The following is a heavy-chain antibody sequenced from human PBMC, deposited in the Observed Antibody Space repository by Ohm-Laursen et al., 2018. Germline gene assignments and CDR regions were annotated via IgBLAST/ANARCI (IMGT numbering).Heavy chain of an antibody. Sequence: SLRLSCAASGFTFSSYGMHWVRQAPGKGLEWVAVISYDGSNKYYADSVKGRFTISRDNSMNRLYLQMGSLRPEDTAVYYCAKMQYSGYDPDNDAFDIWGQGTTVTVS. V-gene: IGHV3-30*18. CDR2: ISYDGSNK. J-gene: IGHJ3*02. CDR3: AKMQYSGYDPDNDAFDI. CDR1: GFTFSSYG. D-gene: IGHD5-12*01.